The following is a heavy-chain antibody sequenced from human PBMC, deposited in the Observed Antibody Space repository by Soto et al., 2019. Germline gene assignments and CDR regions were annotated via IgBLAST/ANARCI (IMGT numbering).Heavy chain of an antibody. D-gene: IGHD2-15*01. CDR3: SAGLYNSVGVGQ. Sequence: EVQLVESGGGLVKPGGSLRLSCAASGFTFSYAWMTWVRQVSGKGLEWVALIKSKAHGGTTDYAALVEGRFTISRDDSTNPLYLQMNSLQTEENGLYYCSAGLYNSVGVGQGGQGTQVTVSS. V-gene: IGHV3-15*07. CDR1: GFTFSYAW. J-gene: IGHJ4*01. CDR2: IKSKAHGGTT.